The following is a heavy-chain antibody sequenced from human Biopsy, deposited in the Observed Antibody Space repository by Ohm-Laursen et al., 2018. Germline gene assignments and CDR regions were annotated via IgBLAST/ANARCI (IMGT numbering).Heavy chain of an antibody. J-gene: IGHJ4*02. CDR1: GDSISSGGNY. D-gene: IGHD5-12*01. CDR3: ARADMVTTIVDY. V-gene: IGHV4-31*03. Sequence: SQTLSLTCPVSGDSISSGGNYWSWLRKFPGKGLEWIAYIYHTGSTYYNPSLKSRLSIAIDTSKNQFSVSLRSVTAADTAVYYCARADMVTTIVDYWGQGTLVTVSS. CDR2: IYHTGST.